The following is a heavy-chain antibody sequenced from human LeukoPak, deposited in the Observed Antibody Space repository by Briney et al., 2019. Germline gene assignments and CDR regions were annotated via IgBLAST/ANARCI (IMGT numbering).Heavy chain of an antibody. CDR2: IKQDGSEK. Sequence: PGGSLRLSCAASGFTFSSYWMSWVRQAPGKGLEWVANIKQDGSEKYYVDSVKGRFTISRDNAKNSLYLQMNSLRAEDTAVYYCARFGSVPLYYYYYYMDVWGKGTTVTVSS. CDR3: ARFGSVPLYYYYYYMDV. CDR1: GFTFSSYW. J-gene: IGHJ6*03. V-gene: IGHV3-7*01. D-gene: IGHD3-10*01.